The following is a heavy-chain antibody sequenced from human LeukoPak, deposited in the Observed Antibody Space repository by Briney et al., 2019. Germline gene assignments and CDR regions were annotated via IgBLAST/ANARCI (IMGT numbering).Heavy chain of an antibody. V-gene: IGHV3-33*01. CDR2: IWYDGSNT. CDR1: GFTFSTHA. Sequence: GGSLRLSCAVSGFTFSTHAMHWVRQAPGKGLEWVAVIWYDGSNTHYGDSVKGRLTISRDNSKNMLFLQMNSLRAEDTAVYSCARELHGGYFDYWGQGTLVTVSS. J-gene: IGHJ4*02. CDR3: ARELHGGYFDY. D-gene: IGHD3-16*01.